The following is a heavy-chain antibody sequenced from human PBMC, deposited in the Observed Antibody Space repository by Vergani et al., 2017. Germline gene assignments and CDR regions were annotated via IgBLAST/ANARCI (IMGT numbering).Heavy chain of an antibody. CDR3: ARGYSGYDSSPSVGAPVY. J-gene: IGHJ4*02. Sequence: EVQLVESGGGLVKPGGSLRLSCAASGFTFSNAWMSWVRQAPGKGLEWVGRIKSKTDGGTTDYAAPVKGRFTISRVYSKNTLYLQMNSLRAEDTAVYYCARGYSGYDSSPSVGAPVYWGQGTLVTVSS. CDR1: GFTFSNAW. CDR2: IKSKTDGGTT. D-gene: IGHD5-12*01. V-gene: IGHV3-15*01.